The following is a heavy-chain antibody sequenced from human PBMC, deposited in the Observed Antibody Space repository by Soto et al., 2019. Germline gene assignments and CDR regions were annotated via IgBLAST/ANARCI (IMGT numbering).Heavy chain of an antibody. Sequence: PSETLSHTCSVSPGSISTYNLNWLRQPAGKGLEWIGRIYYTGSTDYNPSLKSRVTMSVDTSKNQFSLKVSSVTAADTAVYYCARDCSGGACYPASFDYWRKGTLVNVS. J-gene: IGHJ4*02. V-gene: IGHV4-4*07. D-gene: IGHD2-15*01. CDR3: ARDCSGGACYPASFDY. CDR1: PGSISTYN. CDR2: IYYTGST.